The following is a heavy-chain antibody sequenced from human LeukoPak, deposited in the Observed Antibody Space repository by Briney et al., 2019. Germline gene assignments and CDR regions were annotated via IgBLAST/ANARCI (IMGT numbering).Heavy chain of an antibody. CDR3: ARVTGLAYCGGDCYFNYYYMDV. Sequence: SETLSLTCTVSGYSISSGYYWGWIRQPPGKGLEWIGSIYHSGSTYYNPSLKSRVTISVDTSKNQFSLKLSSVTAADTAVYYCARVTGLAYCGGDCYFNYYYMDVWGKGTTVTVSS. CDR1: GYSISSGYY. CDR2: IYHSGST. J-gene: IGHJ6*03. D-gene: IGHD2-21*02. V-gene: IGHV4-38-2*02.